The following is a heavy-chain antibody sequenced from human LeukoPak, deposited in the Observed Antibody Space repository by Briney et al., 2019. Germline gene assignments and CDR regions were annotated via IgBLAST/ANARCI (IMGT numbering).Heavy chain of an antibody. J-gene: IGHJ4*02. V-gene: IGHV3-11*01. CDR1: GFTFSDYY. D-gene: IGHD1-26*01. CDR2: ISSSGSTI. CDR3: ARVVRGSGSYHNPYYFDY. Sequence: GGSLRLSCAASGFTFSDYYMSWIRQAPGKGLEWVSYISSSGSTIYYADSVKGRFTISRDNAKNSLYLQMDSLRAEDTAVYYCARVVRGSGSYHNPYYFDYWGQGTLVTVSS.